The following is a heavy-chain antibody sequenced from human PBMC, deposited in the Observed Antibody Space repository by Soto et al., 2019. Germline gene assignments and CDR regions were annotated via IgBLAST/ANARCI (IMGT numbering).Heavy chain of an antibody. J-gene: IGHJ4*02. CDR3: ARGGSVGHDY. CDR1: GYTFTNFY. D-gene: IGHD1-26*01. V-gene: IGHV1-46*01. CDR2: IIPSDGST. Sequence: QVLLVQSGADVKKPGASVRISCKASGYTFTNFYMHWVRQAPGQGLEWMAMIIPSDGSTSDAEKFQGRVTLTMHTSTSTVSMELSNLRSEDTAMYYVARGGSVGHDYWGQGTRVPVPS.